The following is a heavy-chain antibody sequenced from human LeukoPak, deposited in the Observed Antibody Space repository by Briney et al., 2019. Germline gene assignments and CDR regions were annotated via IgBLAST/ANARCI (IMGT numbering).Heavy chain of an antibody. V-gene: IGHV3-7*01. CDR1: GFTFSSYW. D-gene: IGHD6-19*01. J-gene: IGHJ6*03. CDR3: ARDRAVAGRSPAYYYYYMDV. CDR2: IKQDGSEK. Sequence: PGGSLRLSCAASGFTFSSYWMSWVRQAPGKGREWVANIKQDGSEKYYVDSVKGRFTISRDNAKNSLSLQMNSLRAEDTAVYYCARDRAVAGRSPAYYYYYMDVWGKGTTVTVSS.